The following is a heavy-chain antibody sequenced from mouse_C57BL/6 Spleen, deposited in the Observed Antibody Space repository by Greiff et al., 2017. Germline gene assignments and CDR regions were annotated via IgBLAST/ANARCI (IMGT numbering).Heavy chain of an antibody. CDR3: ARQNLYAMDY. CDR2: ISSGGNYT. Sequence: EVKLVESGGDLVKPGGSLKLSCAASGFTFSSYGMSWVRQTPDKRLEWVATISSGGNYTYYPDSVKGRFTISRDKAKSTLYLQMSSLKSEDTAMYYCARQNLYAMDYWGQGTSVTVSS. V-gene: IGHV5-6*01. J-gene: IGHJ4*01. CDR1: GFTFSSYG.